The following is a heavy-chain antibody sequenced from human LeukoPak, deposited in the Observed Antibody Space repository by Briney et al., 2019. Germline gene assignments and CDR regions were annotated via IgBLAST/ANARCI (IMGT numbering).Heavy chain of an antibody. D-gene: IGHD6-19*01. CDR1: GDSVSSNSAA. CDR3: ARASGSGWYGPYYYYGMDV. CDR2: TYYRSKWYN. J-gene: IGHJ6*02. Sequence: SQTLSLTCAISGDSVSSNSAAWNWIRQSPSRGLEWLGRTYYRSKWYNDYAVSVKSRITINPDTSKNQFSLQLNSVTPEDTAVYYCARASGSGWYGPYYYYGMDVWGQGTTVTVSS. V-gene: IGHV6-1*01.